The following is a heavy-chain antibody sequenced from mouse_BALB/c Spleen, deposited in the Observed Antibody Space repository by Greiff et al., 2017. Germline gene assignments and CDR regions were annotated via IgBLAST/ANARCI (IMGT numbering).Heavy chain of an antibody. CDR2: INPSNGGT. Sequence: VQLQQPGAELVKPGASVKLSCKASGYTFTSYYMYWVKQRPGQGLEWIGGINPSNGGTNFNEKFKSKATLTVDKSSSTAYMQLSSLTSEDSAVYYCTTLLGGFYAMDYWGQGTSVTVSS. J-gene: IGHJ4*01. CDR3: TTLLGGFYAMDY. D-gene: IGHD4-1*01. V-gene: IGHV1S81*02. CDR1: GYTFTSYY.